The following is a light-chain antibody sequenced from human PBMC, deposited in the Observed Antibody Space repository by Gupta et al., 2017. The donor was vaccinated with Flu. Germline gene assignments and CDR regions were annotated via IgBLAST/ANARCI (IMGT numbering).Light chain of an antibody. V-gene: IGKV4-1*01. CDR2: WAS. Sequence: DFVMTQSPDSLAVSLGERATINCKSSQSLFYSPNNRNYLAWYQHKPGQPPKLLIYWASIRESGVPDSFSGSGSGTDFTLTISSLQAEDVAIYYCQQYHNTPTFGGGTKVEI. CDR1: QSLFYSPNNRNY. CDR3: QQYHNTPT. J-gene: IGKJ4*01.